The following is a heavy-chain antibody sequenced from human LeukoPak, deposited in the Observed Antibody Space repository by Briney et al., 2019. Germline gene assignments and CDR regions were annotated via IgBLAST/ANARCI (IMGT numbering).Heavy chain of an antibody. CDR2: INSKSGGT. CDR1: GYSFSDYY. CDR3: ARGPTVTTDF. D-gene: IGHD4-17*01. Sequence: ASVKVSCKASGYSFSDYYMHWMRRAPGQGLEWMGWINSKSGGTNYAQKFQGRVTLTRDTSISTGYMELSRLRSDDTAVYYCARGPTVTTDFWGQGTLVTVSS. V-gene: IGHV1-2*02. J-gene: IGHJ4*01.